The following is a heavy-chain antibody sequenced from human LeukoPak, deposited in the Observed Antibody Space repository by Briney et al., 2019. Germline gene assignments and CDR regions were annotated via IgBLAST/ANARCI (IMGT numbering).Heavy chain of an antibody. CDR3: ARGIVSSTYSNSRYYYYYYMDV. CDR1: GGSFSGYY. J-gene: IGHJ6*03. Sequence: SETLSLTCAVYGGSFSGYYWSWIRQPPGKGLEWIGEINHSGSTNYNPFLKSRVTISVDTSKNQFSLKLSSVTAADTAVYYCARGIVSSTYSNSRYYYYYYMDVWGKGTTVTVSS. CDR2: INHSGST. D-gene: IGHD2-2*01. V-gene: IGHV4-34*01.